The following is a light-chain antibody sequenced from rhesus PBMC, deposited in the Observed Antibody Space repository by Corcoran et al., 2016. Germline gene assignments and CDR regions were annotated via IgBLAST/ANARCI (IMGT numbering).Light chain of an antibody. CDR3: QQYSSRPRT. Sequence: DIQMTQSPSSLSASVGDTVTITCRASQGISSWLAWYQQKPGKAPKILSYKESRLQSGVPSRFSGSGSGTDFTLTISSLQSEDFATYYCQQYSSRPRTFGQGTKVEIK. CDR2: KES. V-gene: IGKV1-22*01. CDR1: QGISSW. J-gene: IGKJ1*01.